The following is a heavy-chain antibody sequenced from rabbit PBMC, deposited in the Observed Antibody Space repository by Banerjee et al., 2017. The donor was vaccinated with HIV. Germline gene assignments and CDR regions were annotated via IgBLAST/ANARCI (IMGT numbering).Heavy chain of an antibody. Sequence: QEQLKETGGGLVQPGGSLKLSCKASGFDFSSYGVSWVRQAPGKGLEWIACIYTDSDGTWYASWVNGRFTITRSTSLNTVTLQMTSLTAADTASYFCARSAGGPGYGYGPLDLGGPGTLVT. CDR2: IYTDSDGT. CDR1: GFDFSSYG. V-gene: IGHV1S47*01. J-gene: IGHJ3*01. CDR3: ARSAGGPGYGYGPLDL. D-gene: IGHD6-1*01.